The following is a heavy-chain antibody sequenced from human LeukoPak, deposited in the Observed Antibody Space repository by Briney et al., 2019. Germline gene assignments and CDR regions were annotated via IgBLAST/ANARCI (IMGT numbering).Heavy chain of an antibody. CDR1: GGSISSYY. J-gene: IGHJ6*03. CDR3: ARHRYDSSGYTPKDYFMDV. D-gene: IGHD3-22*01. CDR2: IYTSGST. V-gene: IGHV4-4*09. Sequence: SETLSLTCTVSGGSISSYYWSWIRQPPGKGLEWIGYIYTSGSTNYNPSLKSRVTISVDTSKNQFSLKLSSVTAADTAVYYCARHRYDSSGYTPKDYFMDVWGKGTTVTLSS.